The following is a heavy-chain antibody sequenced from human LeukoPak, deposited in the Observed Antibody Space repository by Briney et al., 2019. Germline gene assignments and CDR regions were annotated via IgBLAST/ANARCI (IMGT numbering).Heavy chain of an antibody. D-gene: IGHD6-19*01. CDR3: ARVAVAGTAEYFQH. J-gene: IGHJ1*01. Sequence: GGSLRLSCAASGFTFSNYAMNWVRQAPGKGLEWVSAISGSGGVTYYADSVKGRFTISRDNSKNTLYLQMNSLRAEDTAVYYCARVAVAGTAEYFQHWGQGTLVTVSS. V-gene: IGHV3-23*01. CDR1: GFTFSNYA. CDR2: ISGSGGVT.